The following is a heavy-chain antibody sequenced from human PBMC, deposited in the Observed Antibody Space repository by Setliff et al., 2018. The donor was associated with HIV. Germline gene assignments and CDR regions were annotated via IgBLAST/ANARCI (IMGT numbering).Heavy chain of an antibody. Sequence: GGSLRLSCAASGFTFSSYAMNWTRQAPGQGLEWVSHINREASAVWYADSVKGRFTMSRDNGRNSVYLQMNGLRAEDTALYYCARPYYYDSSGYFQNDAFDIWGQGTMVT. CDR1: GFTFSSYA. CDR2: INREASAV. V-gene: IGHV3-48*03. J-gene: IGHJ3*02. CDR3: ARPYYYDSSGYFQNDAFDI. D-gene: IGHD3-22*01.